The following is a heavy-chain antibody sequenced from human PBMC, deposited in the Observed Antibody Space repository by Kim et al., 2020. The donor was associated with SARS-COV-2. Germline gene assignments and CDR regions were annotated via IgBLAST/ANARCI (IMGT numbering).Heavy chain of an antibody. J-gene: IGHJ4*02. D-gene: IGHD3-10*01. CDR3: ARDTDYYGSGSYPDY. Sequence: DSVKGRFTISRDNSKNTLYLQMNSLRAEDTAVYYCARDTDYYGSGSYPDYWGQGTLVTVSS. V-gene: IGHV3-30*01.